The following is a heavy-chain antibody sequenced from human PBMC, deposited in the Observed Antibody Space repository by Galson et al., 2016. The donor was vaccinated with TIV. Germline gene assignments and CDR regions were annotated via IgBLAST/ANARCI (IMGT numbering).Heavy chain of an antibody. CDR1: RFSFSSYG. V-gene: IGHV3-33*01. CDR3: ARDVPYNSPFDS. Sequence: SLRLSCAASRFSFSSYGMHWVRQAPGKGLEWVALIWYDGSNKYYIDSVKGRFTISRDNSKNTLYLQMNSLRVEDTAMYFCARDVPYNSPFDSWGQGTLVTVST. D-gene: IGHD3-10*01. CDR2: IWYDGSNK. J-gene: IGHJ4*02.